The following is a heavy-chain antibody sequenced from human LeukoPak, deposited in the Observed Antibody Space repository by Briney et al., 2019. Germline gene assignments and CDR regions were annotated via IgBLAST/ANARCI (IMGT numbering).Heavy chain of an antibody. CDR1: GYSFTSYW. CDR2: IYPGDSDT. V-gene: IGHV5-51*01. CDR3: ARSPYCGGDCYPDAFDI. Sequence: GESLKISCRGSGYSFTSYWIGWVRQMPGKGLEWVGIIYPGDSDTRYSPSFQGQVTISADKSISTAYLQWSSLKASDTAMYYCARSPYCGGDCYPDAFDIWGQGTMVTVSS. J-gene: IGHJ3*02. D-gene: IGHD2-21*02.